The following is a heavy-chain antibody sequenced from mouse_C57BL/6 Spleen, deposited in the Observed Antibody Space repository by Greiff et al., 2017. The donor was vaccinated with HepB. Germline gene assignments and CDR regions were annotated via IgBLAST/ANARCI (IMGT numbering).Heavy chain of an antibody. Sequence: VQLQQSGAELVMPGASVKLSCKASGYTFTSYWMHWVKQRPGQGLEWIGEIDPSDSYTNYNQKFKGKSTLTVDKSSSTAYMQLSSLTSEDSAVYYCARWGVTTGDYYAMDYWGQGTSVTVSS. J-gene: IGHJ4*01. CDR3: ARWGVTTGDYYAMDY. D-gene: IGHD2-2*01. V-gene: IGHV1-69*01. CDR1: GYTFTSYW. CDR2: IDPSDSYT.